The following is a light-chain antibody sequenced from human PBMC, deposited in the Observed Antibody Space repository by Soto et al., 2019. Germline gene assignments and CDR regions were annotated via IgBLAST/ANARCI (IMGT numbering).Light chain of an antibody. Sequence: EIVLTQSPDTLSLSPGERGTLSCRASQTIGDNDLAWYQQKPGQAPRLLIYGASSRATGIPDRFSGSGSGTDFTLTISSLEPEDFAVYYCQQYGSSPHFGGGTKVDI. CDR1: QTIGDND. CDR3: QQYGSSPH. V-gene: IGKV3-20*01. J-gene: IGKJ4*01. CDR2: GAS.